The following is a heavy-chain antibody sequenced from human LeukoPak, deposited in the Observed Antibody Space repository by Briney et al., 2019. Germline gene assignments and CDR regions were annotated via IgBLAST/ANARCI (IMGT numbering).Heavy chain of an antibody. D-gene: IGHD2-2*01. Sequence: SETLSLTCTVSGYSISSGYYWGWIRQPPGKGLEWIGSIYHSGSTYYNPSLKSRVTISVDTSKNQFSLKLSSVTAADTAVYYCARALREYQLLDPWGQGTLVTVSS. CDR3: ARALREYQLLDP. V-gene: IGHV4-38-2*02. CDR1: GYSISSGYY. CDR2: IYHSGST. J-gene: IGHJ5*02.